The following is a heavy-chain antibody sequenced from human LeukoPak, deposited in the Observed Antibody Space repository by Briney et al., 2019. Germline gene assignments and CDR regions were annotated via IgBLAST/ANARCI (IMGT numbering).Heavy chain of an antibody. J-gene: IGHJ4*02. V-gene: IGHV3-74*01. CDR2: INSDGSST. CDR3: ARDYTSGSQDY. CDR1: GFTFSSYA. Sequence: PGGSLRLSCAASGFTFSSYAMHWVRQAPGKGLVWVSRINSDGSSTSYADSVKGRFTISRDNAKNTLYLQMNSLRAEDTAVYYCARDYTSGSQDYWGQGTLVTVSS. D-gene: IGHD1-26*01.